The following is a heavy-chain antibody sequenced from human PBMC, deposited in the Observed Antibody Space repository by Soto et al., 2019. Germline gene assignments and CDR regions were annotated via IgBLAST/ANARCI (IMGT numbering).Heavy chain of an antibody. Sequence: PSETLSLTCTVSGASMTSSSYYWGCVRQPPGLGLEWIGTIYYNGSTYYSPSLKSRVTISVDTSKNHFSLSLRSVTAADTAMYYCAMTTVTYPDYFDPWGQGTLVTVSS. J-gene: IGHJ4*02. CDR2: IYYNGST. D-gene: IGHD4-17*01. CDR1: GASMTSSSYY. V-gene: IGHV4-39*01. CDR3: AMTTVTYPDYFDP.